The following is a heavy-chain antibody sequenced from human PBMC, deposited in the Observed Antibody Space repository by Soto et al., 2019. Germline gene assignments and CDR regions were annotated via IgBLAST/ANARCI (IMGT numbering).Heavy chain of an antibody. CDR1: GIIFSSYW. J-gene: IGHJ4*02. D-gene: IGHD4-4*01. CDR2: IKQDGSET. Sequence: GGSLRLSCASSGIIFSSYWMSWVRQAPGKGLEWVANIKQDGSETYYVDSVKGRFTISRDNAKNSLYLQMNSLRAEDTAVYYCARNGYSKSPVDYWGQGTLVTVSS. V-gene: IGHV3-7*03. CDR3: ARNGYSKSPVDY.